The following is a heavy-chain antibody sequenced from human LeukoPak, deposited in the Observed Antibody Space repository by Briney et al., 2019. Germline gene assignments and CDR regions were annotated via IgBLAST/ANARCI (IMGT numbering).Heavy chain of an antibody. V-gene: IGHV1-18*01. CDR2: ISAYNGNT. D-gene: IGHD2-2*01. CDR3: AREIGDIVVVPAATENWFDP. CDR1: GYTCTSYG. J-gene: IGHJ5*02. Sequence: ASVKVSCKASGYTCTSYGISWVRQAPGQGLEWMGWISAYNGNTNYAQKLQGRVTMTTDTSTSTAYMELRSLRSDDTAVYYCAREIGDIVVVPAATENWFDPWGQGTLVTVSS.